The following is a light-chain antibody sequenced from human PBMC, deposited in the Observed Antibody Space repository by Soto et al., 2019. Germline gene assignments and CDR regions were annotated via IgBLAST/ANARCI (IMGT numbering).Light chain of an antibody. V-gene: IGKV3-15*01. CDR1: HSVRSK. Sequence: VSTQSPDTLSVSPGETVTLSCRSSHSVRSKLAWYQQKPGQAPRLLIYGASTRATSFPARFSGSGSGTDFTLTISSLQSEDFAVYYCQQYNNWPWTFGQGTKVDI. CDR3: QQYNNWPWT. CDR2: GAS. J-gene: IGKJ1*01.